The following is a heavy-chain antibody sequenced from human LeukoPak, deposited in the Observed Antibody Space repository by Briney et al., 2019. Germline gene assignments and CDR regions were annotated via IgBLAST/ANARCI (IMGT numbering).Heavy chain of an antibody. J-gene: IGHJ6*03. V-gene: IGHV4-59*01. D-gene: IGHD3-10*01. Sequence: SETLSLTCTVSGGSISSYYWSWIRQPPGKGLEWIGYIYYSGSTNYNPSLKSRVTISVDTSKNQFSLKLSSVTAADTAVYYCARARYGWNYYYYMDVWQRDHGHRLL. CDR1: GGSISSYY. CDR2: IYYSGST. CDR3: ARARYGWNYYYYMDV.